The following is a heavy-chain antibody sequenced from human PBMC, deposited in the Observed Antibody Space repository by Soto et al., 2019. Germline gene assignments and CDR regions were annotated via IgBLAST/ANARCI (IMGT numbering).Heavy chain of an antibody. CDR2: VNPSGDNT. D-gene: IGHD4-17*01. Sequence: GASVKVSCKASGYAFTRYYIHWVRQAPGQGLERMGIVNPSGDNTNYAQKFRGRVTMTRDTSTNTVHMELSSLRSEDTAVYFCARELGGTTVNTLFDHWGQGTVVTVSS. CDR1: GYAFTRYY. J-gene: IGHJ4*02. V-gene: IGHV1-46*01. CDR3: ARELGGTTVNTLFDH.